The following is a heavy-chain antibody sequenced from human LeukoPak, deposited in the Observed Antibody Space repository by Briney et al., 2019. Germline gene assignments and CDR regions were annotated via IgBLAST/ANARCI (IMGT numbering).Heavy chain of an antibody. Sequence: SETLSLTCTVSGCFTSAYYWHWVRQPLGKGLEWIGSVFCSRNYNYNPSLTRGVAMYVDQSQSHLSLMLATVLAADTAVEYCARVNPLGYFDQCGQRTLVAASS. V-gene: IGHV4-59*13. D-gene: IGHD3-10*01. CDR3: ARVNPLGYFDQ. CDR1: GCFTSAYY. CDR2: VFCSRNY. J-gene: IGHJ4*02.